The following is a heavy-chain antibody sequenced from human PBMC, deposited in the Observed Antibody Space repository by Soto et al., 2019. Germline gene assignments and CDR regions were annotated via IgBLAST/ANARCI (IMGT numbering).Heavy chain of an antibody. CDR2: IDHDGPT. Sequence: EVQLVESGGGLVQPGGSLRLSCAGSGFTFSNYWMHWVRQAPGKGLEWVSRIDHDGPTDYADSVRGRVTISRYNAENKLYLQMNSLRPEDTAVYYCVRGSHGDYWGQGTLVTVSS. CDR3: VRGSHGDY. J-gene: IGHJ4*02. V-gene: IGHV3-74*01. D-gene: IGHD3-10*01. CDR1: GFTFSNYW.